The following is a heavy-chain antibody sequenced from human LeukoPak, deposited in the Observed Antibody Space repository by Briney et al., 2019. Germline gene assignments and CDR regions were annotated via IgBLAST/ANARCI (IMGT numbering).Heavy chain of an antibody. CDR2: ISGSGGST. V-gene: IGHV3-23*01. CDR3: AKDGRYCSSTSCQTLVDY. D-gene: IGHD2-2*01. J-gene: IGHJ4*02. Sequence: PGGSLRLSCAASGFTFSSYAMSWVRQAPGKGLEWVSAISGSGGSTYYADSVKGRFTISRGNSKNTLYLQMNSLRAEDTAVYYCAKDGRYCSSTSCQTLVDYWGQGTLVTVSS. CDR1: GFTFSSYA.